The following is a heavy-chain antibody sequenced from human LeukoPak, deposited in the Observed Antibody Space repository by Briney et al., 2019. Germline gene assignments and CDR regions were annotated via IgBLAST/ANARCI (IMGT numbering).Heavy chain of an antibody. CDR1: GFTFSSNA. Sequence: GGSLRLSCVASGFTFSSNAMNWVRQAPGKGLEWVAVISYDGSNKYYADSVKGRFTISRDNSKNTLYLQMNSLRAEDTAVYYCARDSVEYSSFIPECGFDYWGQGTLVTVSS. CDR2: ISYDGSNK. D-gene: IGHD6-6*01. V-gene: IGHV3-30-3*01. CDR3: ARDSVEYSSFIPECGFDY. J-gene: IGHJ4*02.